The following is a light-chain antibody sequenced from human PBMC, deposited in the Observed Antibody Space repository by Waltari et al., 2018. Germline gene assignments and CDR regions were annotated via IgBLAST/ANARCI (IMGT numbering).Light chain of an antibody. CDR1: PTVLSSSNNKNY. J-gene: IGKJ4*01. CDR2: WAS. V-gene: IGKV4-1*01. CDR3: QQYYSLPLT. Sequence: DIVMTQSPDSLAVSLGARATINCKSSPTVLSSSNNKNYLTWYQQKPGQPPKLLVYWASTRESGVPDRFSGSGSGTDFTLTISSLQAEDVAVYFCQQYYSLPLTFGGGTKVEIK.